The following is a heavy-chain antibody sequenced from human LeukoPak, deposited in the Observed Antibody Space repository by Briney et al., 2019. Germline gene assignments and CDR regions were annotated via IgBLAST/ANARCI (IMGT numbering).Heavy chain of an antibody. CDR1: GFTFSSYG. CDR3: AKVSPGKLFGGVTAIPPDY. D-gene: IGHD2-21*02. CDR2: ISYDGSNK. V-gene: IGHV3-30*18. J-gene: IGHJ4*02. Sequence: QPGRSLRLSCAASGFTFSSYGMHWVRQAPGKGLEWVAVISYDGSNKYYADSVKGRFTISRDNSKNTLYLQMNSLRAEDTAVYYCAKVSPGKLFGGVTAIPPDYGAQEPRVTVPS.